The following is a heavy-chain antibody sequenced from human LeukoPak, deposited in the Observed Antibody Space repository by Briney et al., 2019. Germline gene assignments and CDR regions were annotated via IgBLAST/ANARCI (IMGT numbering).Heavy chain of an antibody. Sequence: GASAKVSCKASGYTFTSYYMHWVRQAPGQGLEWMGIINPSGGSTSYAQKFQGRVTMTRDTSTSTVYMELSSLRSEDTAVYYCARERGSIAVARPHLFSWGQGTLVTVSS. CDR3: ARERGSIAVARPHLFS. D-gene: IGHD6-19*01. CDR2: INPSGGST. J-gene: IGHJ4*02. CDR1: GYTFTSYY. V-gene: IGHV1-46*01.